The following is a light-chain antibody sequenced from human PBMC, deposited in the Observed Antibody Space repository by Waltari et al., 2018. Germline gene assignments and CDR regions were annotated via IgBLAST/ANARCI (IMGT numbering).Light chain of an antibody. CDR1: SYHPGNNV. J-gene: IGLJ3*02. CDR2: RND. CDR3: ASWDDSLNGHWV. V-gene: IGLV1-44*01. Sequence: QSVLTQPPSASGTPGQRVTISCSGTSYHPGNNVVKCSQQVPGTAPKLLIYRNDLRPSGVPDRFSASKSGTSASLAISGLQSEDEAEYYCASWDDSLNGHWVFGGGTKVTVL.